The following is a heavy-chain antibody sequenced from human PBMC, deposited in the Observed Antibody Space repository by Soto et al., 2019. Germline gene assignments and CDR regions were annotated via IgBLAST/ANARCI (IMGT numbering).Heavy chain of an antibody. CDR2: INGYNGNT. Sequence: QVQLVQSGAEVKKPGASVKVSCKASGYIFSDYDITWVRQAPGQGLEWMGRINGYNGNTIHAQKFQGRVTLTTDTSTGTAYMELRSLRSDDSAVYYCARGKTVAATGYLDYWGQGTLVTVSS. D-gene: IGHD6-19*01. V-gene: IGHV1-18*01. CDR1: GYIFSDYD. J-gene: IGHJ4*02. CDR3: ARGKTVAATGYLDY.